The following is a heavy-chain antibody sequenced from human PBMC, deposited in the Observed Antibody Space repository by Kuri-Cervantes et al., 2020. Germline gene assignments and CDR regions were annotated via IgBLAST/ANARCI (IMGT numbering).Heavy chain of an antibody. J-gene: IGHJ4*02. V-gene: IGHV1-2*02. CDR3: ARDFRLRLGELSLFGY. CDR2: INPNSGGT. CDR1: GYTFTGYY. Sequence: ASVQVSCKASGYTFTGYYMHWVRQAPGQGLEWMGWINPNSGGTNYAQKFQGRVTMTRDTSISTAYMELSRLRSDDTAVYYCARDFRLRLGELSLFGYWGQGTLVTVSS. D-gene: IGHD3-16*02.